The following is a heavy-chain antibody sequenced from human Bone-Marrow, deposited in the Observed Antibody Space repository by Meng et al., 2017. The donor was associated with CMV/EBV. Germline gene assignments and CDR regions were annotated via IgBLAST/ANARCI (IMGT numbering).Heavy chain of an antibody. D-gene: IGHD2-2*01. J-gene: IGHJ6*02. CDR3: ARDGYCSSTSCLYYYYYYGMDV. CDR1: GFTFSNYW. V-gene: IGHV3-7*01. CDR2: IKRDGSGK. Sequence: GESLKISCVGSGFTFSNYWMTWVRQPPGKGLEWVANIKRDGSGKYYVDSVKGRYAISRDNAKNSLYLQMNSLRAEDTAVYYCARDGYCSSTSCLYYYYYYGMDVWGQGTTVTVSS.